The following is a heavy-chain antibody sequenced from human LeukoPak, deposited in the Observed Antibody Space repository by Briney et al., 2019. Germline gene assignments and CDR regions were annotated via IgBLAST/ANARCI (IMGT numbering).Heavy chain of an antibody. CDR2: IKQDGSQK. CDR1: GFTFSSYW. Sequence: GGSLRLSCAASGFTFSSYWMSWVRQAPGRGLEWVATIKQDGSQKEYVDSVKGRFTISRDNAKNSLYLQMNSLRAEDTAVYYCARDPTVTNFHDAFDIWGQGTMVTVSS. CDR3: ARDPTVTNFHDAFDI. V-gene: IGHV3-7*05. D-gene: IGHD4-17*01. J-gene: IGHJ3*02.